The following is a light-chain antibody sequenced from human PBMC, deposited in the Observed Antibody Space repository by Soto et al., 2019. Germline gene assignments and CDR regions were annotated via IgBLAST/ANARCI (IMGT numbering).Light chain of an antibody. V-gene: IGLV2-14*03. J-gene: IGLJ3*02. Sequence: QSVLTQPASVSGSPGQSITISCTGTNNDVGGYNYVSWFQQHPGKAPKLLIYAVSSRPSGVSNRFSGSKSGNTASLTISGLQGEEEADYFCNSYTTKVRGVFGGGTKVTV. CDR3: NSYTTKVRGV. CDR1: NNDVGGYNY. CDR2: AVS.